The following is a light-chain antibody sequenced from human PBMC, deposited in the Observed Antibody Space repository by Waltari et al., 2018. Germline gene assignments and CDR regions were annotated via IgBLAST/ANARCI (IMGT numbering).Light chain of an antibody. CDR1: QSVGRS. CDR2: DAS. J-gene: IGKJ1*01. V-gene: IGKV3-20*01. CDR3: QHNVRLPAT. Sequence: IVLTQSPGTLSLSPGDIATLSCRASQSVGRSLVWYQQKTGQTPRLLMDDASSRATRIADRFSGSGSGTDVSLTISRLEPEDFAVYYCQHNVRLPATFGQGTKVEIK.